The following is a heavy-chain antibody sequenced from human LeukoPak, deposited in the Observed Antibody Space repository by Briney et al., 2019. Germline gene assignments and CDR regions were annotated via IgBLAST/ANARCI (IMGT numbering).Heavy chain of an antibody. CDR3: AGRRVRKPDNWFDP. V-gene: IGHV4-34*01. CDR2: INHSGST. D-gene: IGHD1-14*01. J-gene: IGHJ5*02. CDR1: GGSFSGYY. Sequence: SETLSLTCAVYGGSFSGYYWSWIRQPPGKGLEWIGEINHSGSTNYNPSLKSRVTISVDTSKNQFSLKLSSVTAADTAVYYCAGRRVRKPDNWFDPWGQGTLVTVSS.